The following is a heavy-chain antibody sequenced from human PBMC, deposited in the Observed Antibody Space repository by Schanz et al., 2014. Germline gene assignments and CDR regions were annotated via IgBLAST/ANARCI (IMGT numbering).Heavy chain of an antibody. V-gene: IGHV3-48*01. D-gene: IGHD1-26*01. CDR2: ITYNGGTI. J-gene: IGHJ2*01. CDR1: GITFSSHS. Sequence: EMQLLESGGGLAQPGGSLRLSCAASGITFSSHSFNWVRQAPGKGLEWISYITYNGGTIYYADSVKGRFTISRDNAKNSLFLQLNSLRADDTAVYYCARNRGSGGQNWYFDLWGRGTLVTVSS. CDR3: ARNRGSGGQNWYFDL.